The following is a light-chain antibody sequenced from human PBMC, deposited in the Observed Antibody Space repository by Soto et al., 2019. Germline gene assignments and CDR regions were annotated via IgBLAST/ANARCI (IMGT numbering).Light chain of an antibody. CDR2: AAS. CDR1: QSISSY. Sequence: DIQMTQSPYSMSASVGDRVTITCRASQSISSYLKWYQQKPGKATKLLIYAASSLQSGVPSRFSGSGSGTDFTPTISSLQPEDAATYYCQQSYSTPPTFGQGTKVEIK. V-gene: IGKV1-39*01. J-gene: IGKJ1*01. CDR3: QQSYSTPPT.